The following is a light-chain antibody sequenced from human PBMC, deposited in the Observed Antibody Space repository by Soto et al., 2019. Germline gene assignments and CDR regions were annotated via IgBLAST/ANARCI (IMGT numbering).Light chain of an antibody. V-gene: IGKV3-20*01. J-gene: IGKJ2*01. CDR3: QQYDNSLYT. CDR2: GAS. Sequence: EIVVTQSPGTLSLSPGERATLSCRACQSVSSSYLAWYQQRPGQAPRLLIYGASGRATGIPDRFSGSGSGTDFTLTISRLEPEDFAVYYCQQYDNSLYTFGQGTKLEIK. CDR1: QSVSSSY.